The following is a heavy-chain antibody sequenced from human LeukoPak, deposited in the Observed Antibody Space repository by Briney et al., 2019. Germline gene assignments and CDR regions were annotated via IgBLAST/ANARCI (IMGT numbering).Heavy chain of an antibody. Sequence: ASVKVSCKASGGTFSSYAISWVRQAPGQGLEWMGGIIPIFGTANYAQKFQGRVTITADESTSTAYMELSSLRSEDTAVYCCASYSSSPKYYFDYWGQGTLVTVSS. J-gene: IGHJ4*02. CDR3: ASYSSSPKYYFDY. CDR1: GGTFSSYA. D-gene: IGHD6-6*01. CDR2: IIPIFGTA. V-gene: IGHV1-69*13.